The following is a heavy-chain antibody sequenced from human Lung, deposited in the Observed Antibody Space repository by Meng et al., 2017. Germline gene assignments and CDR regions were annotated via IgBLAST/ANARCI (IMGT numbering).Heavy chain of an antibody. CDR1: GVSFRDYS. CDR2: INHSGST. V-gene: IGHV4-34*01. CDR3: ARGPTTMAHDFDY. Sequence: WGTGLLYRSTALSLTCFCSGVSFRDYSWSWIRHPPGKGLEWIGEINHSGSTNYNPSLESRATISVDTSQNNLSLKLSSVTAADSAVYYCARGPTTMAHDFDYWGQGTLVTVSS. D-gene: IGHD4-11*01. J-gene: IGHJ4*02.